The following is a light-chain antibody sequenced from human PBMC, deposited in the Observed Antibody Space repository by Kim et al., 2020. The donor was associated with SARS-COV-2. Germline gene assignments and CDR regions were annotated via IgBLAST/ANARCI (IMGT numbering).Light chain of an antibody. J-gene: IGLJ1*01. V-gene: IGLV1-51*01. CDR3: GTWDSSLSDYV. CDR2: DNN. CDR1: SSNIGNNY. Sequence: QSVLTQPPSVSAAPGQKVTISCSGSSSNIGNNYLSWYQQLPGTAPKLLIYDNNKRPSGIPDRFSGSKSGTSATLGITGLQTGDEADYYCGTWDSSLSDYVFGTGAKVTVL.